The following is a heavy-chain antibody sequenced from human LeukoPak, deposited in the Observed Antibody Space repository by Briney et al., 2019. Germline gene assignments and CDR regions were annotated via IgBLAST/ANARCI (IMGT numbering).Heavy chain of an antibody. CDR2: FDPEDGET. CDR1: GYTLTELS. J-gene: IGHJ3*02. CDR3: ATGYGYSGYHWDDAFDI. V-gene: IGHV1-24*01. D-gene: IGHD5-12*01. Sequence: ASVKVSCKVSGYTLTELSMHWVRQAPGKGLEWMGGFDPEDGETIYAQKFQGRVTMTEDTSTDTAYMELSSLRSEDTAVYYCATGYGYSGYHWDDAFDIWGQGTMVTVSS.